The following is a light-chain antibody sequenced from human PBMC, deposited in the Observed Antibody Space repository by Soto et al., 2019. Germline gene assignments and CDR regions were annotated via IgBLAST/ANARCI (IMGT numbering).Light chain of an antibody. J-gene: IGKJ2*01. CDR1: ETVRTN. CDR3: QHYYNWPAYT. CDR2: GAS. Sequence: IVMTQSPVTLSVSPGERVTLSCRASETVRTNLAWFQQKPGQTPRLLIFGASTRATGIPTRFTDSGSETEFTLTIDSLQSEDLAVYYCQHYYNWPAYTFGQGTKLEI. V-gene: IGKV3-15*01.